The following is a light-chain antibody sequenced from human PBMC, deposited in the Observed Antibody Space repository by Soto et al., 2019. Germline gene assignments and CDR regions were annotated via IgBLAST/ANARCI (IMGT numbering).Light chain of an antibody. J-gene: IGKJ3*01. CDR3: QQLKSSPFT. CDR1: QGISRY. V-gene: IGKV1-9*01. Sequence: IPLTQSPSSLSASIGDRVTIACRASQGISRYLAWYQHKPGKAPQLLIYSASTLQSGVPSRFSGSGSGTDFTLTISSLLPEDFVTYYCQQLKSSPFTFGPGTKVEIK. CDR2: SAS.